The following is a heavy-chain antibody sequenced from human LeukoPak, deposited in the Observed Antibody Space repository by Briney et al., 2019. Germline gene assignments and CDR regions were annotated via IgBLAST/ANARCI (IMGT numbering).Heavy chain of an antibody. CDR2: ISAFNGNT. CDR1: GYTFTSYG. V-gene: IGHV1-18*01. D-gene: IGHD7-27*01. Sequence: GASVKVSCKASGYTFTSYGISWVRQAPGQGLEWVGWISAFNGNTNYAQKLQGRVTLTTDTSTTTAYMELRTLRSDDTAVYYCARELGTSPLKPAYHFYYDMDVWGQGTTVTVSS. CDR3: ARELGTSPLKPAYHFYYDMDV. J-gene: IGHJ6*02.